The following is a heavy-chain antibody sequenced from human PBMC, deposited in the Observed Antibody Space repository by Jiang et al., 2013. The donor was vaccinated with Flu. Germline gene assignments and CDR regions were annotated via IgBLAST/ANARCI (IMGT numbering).Heavy chain of an antibody. CDR1: GFTFSSYA. Sequence: VQLVESGGGLVQPGGSLRLSCAASGFTFSSYAMSWVRQAPGKGLEWVSAISGSGGSTYYADSVKGRFTISRDNSKNTLYLQMNSLRAEDTAVYYCAKVMGVPFGELLYVAFDYWGQGPWSPSPQ. J-gene: IGHJ4*02. V-gene: IGHV3-23*04. CDR3: AKVMGVPFGELLYVAFDY. CDR2: ISGSGGST. D-gene: IGHD3-10*01.